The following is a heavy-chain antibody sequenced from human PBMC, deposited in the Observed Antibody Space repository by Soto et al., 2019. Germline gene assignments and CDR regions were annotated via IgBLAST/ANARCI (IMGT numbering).Heavy chain of an antibody. J-gene: IGHJ3*02. CDR2: INPTGSP. Sequence: SETLSLTCVVYGGSLTGYYWSWIRQPPGRGLEWIGEINPTGSPKYNPSLMSRVTISVDTSKNQFSMKLSSVTAADTAVFYCARSREQWLVDAFDIWGQGTMVTVS. CDR3: ARSREQWLVDAFDI. D-gene: IGHD6-19*01. CDR1: GGSLTGYY. V-gene: IGHV4-34*01.